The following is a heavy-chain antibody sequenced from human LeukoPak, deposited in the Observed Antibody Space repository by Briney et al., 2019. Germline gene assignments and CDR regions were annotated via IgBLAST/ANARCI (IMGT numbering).Heavy chain of an antibody. V-gene: IGHV1-8*01. D-gene: IGHD3-3*01. CDR3: ARGGYDFWSGYYSKYNWFDP. J-gene: IGHJ5*02. Sequence: RRASVKVSCKASGYTFTSYDINWVRQATGQGLEWMGWMNPNSGNTGYAQKFQGRVTMTRNTSISTAYMELSSLRSEDTAVYYCARGGYDFWSGYYSKYNWFDPWGQGTLVAVSS. CDR2: MNPNSGNT. CDR1: GYTFTSYD.